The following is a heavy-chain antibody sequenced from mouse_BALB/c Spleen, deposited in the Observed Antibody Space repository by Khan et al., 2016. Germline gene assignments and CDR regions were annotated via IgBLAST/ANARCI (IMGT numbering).Heavy chain of an antibody. CDR3: ARDGSSYNAMDY. D-gene: IGHD1-1*01. CDR2: INTETGEP. V-gene: IGHV9-2-1*01. Sequence: QIQLVQSGPELMKPGETVKISCKASGYTFTDYSMHWVKQAPGKGLKWMGWINTETGEPTYADDFKGRFAFSLETSASTAFLQINNLKNEDTATDFGARDGSSYNAMDYWSQGTSVTVST. CDR1: GYTFTDYS. J-gene: IGHJ4*01.